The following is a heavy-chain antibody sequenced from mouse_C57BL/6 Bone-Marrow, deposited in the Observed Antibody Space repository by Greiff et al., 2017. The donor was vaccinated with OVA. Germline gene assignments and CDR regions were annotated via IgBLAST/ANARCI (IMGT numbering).Heavy chain of an antibody. D-gene: IGHD4-1*01. CDR1: GYTFTDYY. Sequence: LVESGAELVRPGASVKLSCKASGYTFTDYYINWVKQRPGQGLEWIARIYPGSGNTYYNEKFKGKATLTAEKSSSTAYMQLSSLTSEDSAVYVCARSQLTGTWFAYWGQGTLVTVSA. CDR3: ARSQLTGTWFAY. V-gene: IGHV1-76*01. CDR2: IYPGSGNT. J-gene: IGHJ3*01.